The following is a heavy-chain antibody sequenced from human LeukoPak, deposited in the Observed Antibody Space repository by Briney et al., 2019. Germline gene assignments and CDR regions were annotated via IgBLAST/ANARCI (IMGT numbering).Heavy chain of an antibody. V-gene: IGHV1-58*02. Sequence: TSVKVSCKASGFTFSTSAMQWVRQARGQRLEWIGWIVVGSGHTNYAQKFQERVTITRDMSTSTAYMELSSLRSEGTAVYYCAATIAADTAYYGMDVWGQGTTVTVSS. CDR1: GFTFSTSA. J-gene: IGHJ6*02. CDR3: AATIAADTAYYGMDV. D-gene: IGHD6-13*01. CDR2: IVVGSGHT.